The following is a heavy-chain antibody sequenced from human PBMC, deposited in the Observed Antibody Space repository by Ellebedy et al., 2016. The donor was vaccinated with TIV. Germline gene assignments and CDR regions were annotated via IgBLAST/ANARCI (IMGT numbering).Heavy chain of an antibody. Sequence: SVKVSXXASGYTFTSYGISWVRQAPGQGLEWMGGIIPIFGTANYAQKFQGRVTITADESTSTAYMELSSLRSEDTAVYYCAREGGDYENWFDPWGQGTLVTVSS. CDR2: IIPIFGTA. V-gene: IGHV1-69*13. J-gene: IGHJ5*02. CDR1: GYTFTSYG. D-gene: IGHD4-17*01. CDR3: AREGGDYENWFDP.